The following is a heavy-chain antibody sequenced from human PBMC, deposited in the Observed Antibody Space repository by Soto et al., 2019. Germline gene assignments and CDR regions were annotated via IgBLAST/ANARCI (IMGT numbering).Heavy chain of an antibody. CDR1: GYTFTSYD. V-gene: IGHV1-8*01. CDR2: MNPNSGNT. J-gene: IGHJ6*02. CDR3: ARVDAARYYYGIDV. D-gene: IGHD2-15*01. Sequence: QVQLVQSGAEVKKPGPSVKVSCKASGYTFTSYDINWVRQATGQGLEWMGWMNPNSGNTSYAQKFQGRVTMSRSTSISTAYMVLRSLRSEDTAVYFCARVDAARYYYGIDVWGQGTTVTVSS.